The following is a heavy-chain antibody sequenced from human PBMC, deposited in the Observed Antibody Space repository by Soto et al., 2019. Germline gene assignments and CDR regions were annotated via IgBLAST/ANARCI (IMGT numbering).Heavy chain of an antibody. CDR3: ARVGTNYYGMDV. Sequence: GGSLRLSCAASGFTFSSYAMSWVRQAPGKGLEWVSAISGSGGSTYYADSVKGRFTISRDNSKNTLYLQMNSLRAEDTAVYYCARVGTNYYGMDVWGQGTTVTVSS. CDR2: ISGSGGST. CDR1: GFTFSSYA. V-gene: IGHV3-23*01. J-gene: IGHJ6*02. D-gene: IGHD2-2*01.